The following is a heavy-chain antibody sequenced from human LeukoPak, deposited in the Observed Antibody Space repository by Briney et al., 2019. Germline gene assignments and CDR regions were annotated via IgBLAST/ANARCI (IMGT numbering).Heavy chain of an antibody. CDR1: GGTFSSYA. D-gene: IGHD2-2*01. V-gene: IGHV1-69*13. Sequence: SVTVSCKASGGTFSSYAISWVRQAPGQGLEWMGGIIPIFGTANYAQKFQGRVTITADESTSTAYMELSSLISEDTAVYYCARDDIVVVPAALRKFDPWGQGTLVTVSS. CDR2: IIPIFGTA. J-gene: IGHJ5*02. CDR3: ARDDIVVVPAALRKFDP.